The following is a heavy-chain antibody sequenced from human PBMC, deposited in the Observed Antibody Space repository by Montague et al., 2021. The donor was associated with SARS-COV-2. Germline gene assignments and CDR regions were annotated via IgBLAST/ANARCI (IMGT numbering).Heavy chain of an antibody. J-gene: IGHJ3*02. Sequence: SDSLSLTRTVSGGSISSYNWSWIRQPPGKGLEWIGYIYYSGSTNYNPSLKSRVTISVDTSKNQFSLKLSSVTAADTAVYYCARGSGWMGNAFDIWGQGTMVTVSS. V-gene: IGHV4-59*07. CDR2: IYYSGST. CDR1: GGSISSYN. D-gene: IGHD6-19*01. CDR3: ARGSGWMGNAFDI.